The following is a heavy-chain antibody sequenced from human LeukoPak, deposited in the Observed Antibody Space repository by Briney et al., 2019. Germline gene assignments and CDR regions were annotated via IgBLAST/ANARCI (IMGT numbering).Heavy chain of an antibody. CDR3: ARAPLGYNWFDP. CDR1: GYTFTVYY. D-gene: IGHD3-10*01. Sequence: ASVKVSCKASGYTFTVYYMHWVRQAPGQGIEWMGRINPNSGGTNYAQKFQGRVTMTKDTSISTGYMELSRLRSDDTAVYYCARAPLGYNWFDPWGQGTLVTVSS. CDR2: INPNSGGT. V-gene: IGHV1-2*06. J-gene: IGHJ5*02.